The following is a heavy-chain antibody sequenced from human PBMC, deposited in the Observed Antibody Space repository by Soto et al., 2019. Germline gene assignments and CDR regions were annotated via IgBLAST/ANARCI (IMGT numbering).Heavy chain of an antibody. V-gene: IGHV5-51*01. Sequence: LGESLKISCKASGHTLIDFWIGWVRQMPGKGLEWMGSIYAGDSDTRYSPSFQGQVTISADKSISTAYLQWSSLKASDTAMYYWVRYGSSPPYYYYYYREVGGKGTTVTVSS. D-gene: IGHD6-6*01. CDR2: IYAGDSDT. CDR3: VRYGSSPPYYYYYYREV. J-gene: IGHJ6*03. CDR1: GHTLIDFW.